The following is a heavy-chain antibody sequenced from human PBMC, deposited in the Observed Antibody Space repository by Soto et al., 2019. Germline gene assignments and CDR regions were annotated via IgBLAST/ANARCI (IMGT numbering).Heavy chain of an antibody. Sequence: QVQLLQSGAEVKKPGSSVTVSCKASGGTFSSNAIGWVRQAPGQGLEGMGGIVPMFGTPKIAQKFQGRITITADESTTTAYLELSSLRSDDTAMYYCARLEQQLVNYWYIDLWGRGTLVTVSS. CDR2: IVPMFGTP. D-gene: IGHD6-13*01. V-gene: IGHV1-69*12. CDR1: GGTFSSNA. CDR3: ARLEQQLVNYWYIDL. J-gene: IGHJ2*01.